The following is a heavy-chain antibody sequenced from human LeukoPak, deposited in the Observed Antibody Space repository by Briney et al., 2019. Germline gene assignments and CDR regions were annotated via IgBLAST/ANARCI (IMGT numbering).Heavy chain of an antibody. CDR1: NGSFSSRTYY. Sequence: SETLSLTCTVSNGSFSSRTYYWGWIRQPPGKGLEWIGSLHSSGSTYNNPSLKSRVTMSVDTSLNEASLKLTSVTATDTAVYYCVRLRRGYSYGVDYWGQGTLVTVSS. CDR3: VRLRRGYSYGVDY. D-gene: IGHD5-18*01. CDR2: LHSSGST. J-gene: IGHJ4*02. V-gene: IGHV4-39*01.